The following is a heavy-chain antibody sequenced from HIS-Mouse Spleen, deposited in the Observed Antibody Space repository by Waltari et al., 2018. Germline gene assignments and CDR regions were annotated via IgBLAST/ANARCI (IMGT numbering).Heavy chain of an antibody. J-gene: IGHJ4*02. Sequence: QVQLVQSGAEVKKPGASVKVSCKASGYTFTGYYMHWVRQAPGQGLEWMGWINPNSGGTNNAQKFQARVTMTRDTSISTAYMELSRLRSDDTAVYYCARDDERRIAAAGPFDYWGQGTLVTVSS. D-gene: IGHD6-13*01. CDR2: INPNSGGT. V-gene: IGHV1-2*02. CDR3: ARDDERRIAAAGPFDY. CDR1: GYTFTGYY.